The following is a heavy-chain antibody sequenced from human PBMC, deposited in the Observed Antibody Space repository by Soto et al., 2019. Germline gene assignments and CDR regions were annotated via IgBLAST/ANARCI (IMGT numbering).Heavy chain of an antibody. J-gene: IGHJ6*02. CDR1: GFTFGDYA. CDR3: ARYTYTSRYSYYGMDV. CDR2: VRSKAYGGTT. D-gene: IGHD6-13*01. V-gene: IGHV3-49*03. Sequence: LRLSCTTSGFTFGDYAMSWFRQAPGKGLEWVGVVRSKAYGGTTDYAASVKGRFDISRDDSKSIAYLQMNSVTTEDTAVYFCARYTYTSRYSYYGMDVWGHGTTVTRLL.